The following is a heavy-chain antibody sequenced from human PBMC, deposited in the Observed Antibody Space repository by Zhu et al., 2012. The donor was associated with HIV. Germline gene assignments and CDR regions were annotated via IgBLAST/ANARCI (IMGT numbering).Heavy chain of an antibody. CDR1: GGSFSGYY. CDR2: INHSGRT. Sequence: QVQLQGSGPGLVKPSETLSLTCAVYGGSFSGYYWSWIRQPPGKGLEWIGEINHSGRTNYNPSLKSRVTISIDTSKNQFSLRLSSVTAADTAVFYCARHQSDGDYVFHWFDPGAREPWSPSPQ. J-gene: IGHJ5*02. CDR3: ARHQSDGDYVFHWFDP. V-gene: IGHV4-34*01. D-gene: IGHD4-17*01.